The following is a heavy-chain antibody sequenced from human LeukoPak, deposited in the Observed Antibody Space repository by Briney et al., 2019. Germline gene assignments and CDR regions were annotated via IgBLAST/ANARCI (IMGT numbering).Heavy chain of an antibody. CDR2: ISSSGSTI. J-gene: IGHJ6*02. CDR3: ARDRVGYCRSTSCYNYYYGMDV. D-gene: IGHD2-2*01. Sequence: GGSLRLSCAASGFTFSDYYMSWIRQAPGKGLEWVSYISSSGSTIYYADSVKGRFTISRDNAKNSLYLQMNSPRAEDTAVYYCARDRVGYCRSTSCYNYYYGMDVWGQGTTVTVSS. CDR1: GFTFSDYY. V-gene: IGHV3-11*01.